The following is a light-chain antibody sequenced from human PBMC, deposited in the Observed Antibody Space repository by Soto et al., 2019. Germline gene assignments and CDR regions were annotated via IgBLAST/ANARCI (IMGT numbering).Light chain of an antibody. V-gene: IGKV3-15*01. CDR2: TAS. J-gene: IGKJ1*01. Sequence: EIVMTQSPATLSLSPEESATLSCRASQRFSRNLAWYQQKPGQAPRLLISTASTRAAGIPGTFSGSGSGTEFTLTISSLQSEDFAVYFCQQYNNWPPTFGQGTKVEVK. CDR1: QRFSRN. CDR3: QQYNNWPPT.